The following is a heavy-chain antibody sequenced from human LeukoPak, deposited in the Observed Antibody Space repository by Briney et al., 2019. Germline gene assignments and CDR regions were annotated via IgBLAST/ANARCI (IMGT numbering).Heavy chain of an antibody. J-gene: IGHJ4*02. Sequence: ASVKVSCKASGYTFTSYGISWVRQAPGQGLEWMGWISAYNGNINYAQKLQGRVTMTTDTSTSTAYMELRSLRSDDTAVYYCARGGRSDYYGSGSYSDYWGQGTLVTVSS. D-gene: IGHD3-10*01. V-gene: IGHV1-18*04. CDR1: GYTFTSYG. CDR2: ISAYNGNI. CDR3: ARGGRSDYYGSGSYSDY.